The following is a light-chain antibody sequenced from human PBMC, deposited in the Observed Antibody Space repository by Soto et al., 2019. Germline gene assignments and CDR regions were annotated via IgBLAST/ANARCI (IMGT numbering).Light chain of an antibody. V-gene: IGKV3-11*01. CDR1: QSVSSY. J-gene: IGKJ5*01. CDR3: QQRSNWPPIN. CDR2: DAS. Sequence: EIVLTQSPATLSLSPGERATLSCRASQSVSSYLAWYQQKPGQAPRLLIYDASNRATGIPARFSGSGSGTDFTLTIGSLEPEDFAVYYCQQRSNWPPINFGQGTRLEIK.